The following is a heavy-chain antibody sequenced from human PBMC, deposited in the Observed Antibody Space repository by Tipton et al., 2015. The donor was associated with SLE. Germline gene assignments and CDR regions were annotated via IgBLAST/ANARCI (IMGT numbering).Heavy chain of an antibody. CDR3: AREGY. CDR2: IYYSGST. CDR1: GYSISSGYY. Sequence: TLSLTCTVSGYSISSGYYWGWIRQPPGKGLEWIGYIYYSGSTNYNPSLKSRVTISVDTSKNQFSLKLRSVTAADTAVYYCAREGYWGQGTLVTVSS. V-gene: IGHV4-61*01. J-gene: IGHJ4*02.